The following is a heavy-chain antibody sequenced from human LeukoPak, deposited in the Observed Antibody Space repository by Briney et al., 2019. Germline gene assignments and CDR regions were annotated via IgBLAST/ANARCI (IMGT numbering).Heavy chain of an antibody. V-gene: IGHV3-30*18. J-gene: IGHJ6*02. D-gene: IGHD3-22*01. CDR2: ISYDGSNK. CDR3: AKEGYYYDSSGYNYYYGMDV. CDR1: GFTFSSYA. Sequence: PGGSLRLSCAASGFTFSSYAMSWVRQAPGKGLEWVAVISYDGSNKYYADSVKGRFTISRDNSKNTLYLQMNSLRAEDTAVYYCAKEGYYYDSSGYNYYYGMDVWGQGTTVTVSS.